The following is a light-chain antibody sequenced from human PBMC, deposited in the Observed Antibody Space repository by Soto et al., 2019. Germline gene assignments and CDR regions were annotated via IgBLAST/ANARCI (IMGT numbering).Light chain of an antibody. V-gene: IGLV1-47*02. J-gene: IGLJ2*01. CDR3: AALEGSLSGYVV. Sequence: VRSQPRSASGTLAQRVIISSNGSSSNIGGNYVHWYQQVPGTAPKLLIYSNNQRPSGVPDRFSGSKSGTSASLAISGLRSEDEAYYYCAALEGSLSGYVVFGGETKVTVL. CDR1: SSNIGGNY. CDR2: SNN.